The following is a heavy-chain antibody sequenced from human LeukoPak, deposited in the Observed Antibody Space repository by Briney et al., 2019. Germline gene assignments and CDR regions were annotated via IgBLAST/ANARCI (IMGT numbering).Heavy chain of an antibody. J-gene: IGHJ4*02. CDR3: AKDLGFYYDSPDYFDY. D-gene: IGHD3-22*01. CDR2: ISHDGNNK. CDR1: GFPFSDYG. Sequence: GRSLRLSCAASGFPFSDYGMYWVRQAPGKGLEWLAVISHDGNNKYYADSVKGRITISRDNSMNTLYLQMNSLRAEDTAVYYCAKDLGFYYDSPDYFDYWGQGTLVTVSS. V-gene: IGHV3-30*18.